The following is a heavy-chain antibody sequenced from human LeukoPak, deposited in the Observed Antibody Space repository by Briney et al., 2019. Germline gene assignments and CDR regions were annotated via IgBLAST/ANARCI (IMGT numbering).Heavy chain of an antibody. D-gene: IGHD3-10*01. CDR1: GYTFTTYA. Sequence: ASVKVSCKASGYTFTTYAMNWVRQAPGQGLEWMGWINTNTGNPTYAQGFTGRFVFSLDTSVTTAYLQISSLKAEDTAVYYCARYHRNYYGYYYYYMDVWGKGTTVTVSS. CDR2: INTNTGNP. CDR3: ARYHRNYYGYYYYYMDV. V-gene: IGHV7-4-1*02. J-gene: IGHJ6*03.